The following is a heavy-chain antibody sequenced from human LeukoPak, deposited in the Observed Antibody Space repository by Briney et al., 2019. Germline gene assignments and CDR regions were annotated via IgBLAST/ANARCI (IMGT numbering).Heavy chain of an antibody. J-gene: IGHJ4*02. CDR3: AREGDSSGWYFDY. V-gene: IGHV4-59*01. CDR1: GGSISSNY. CDR2: IYYSGST. D-gene: IGHD6-19*01. Sequence: NPSETLSLTCTVSGGSISSNYWSWIRQPPGKGLEWIGYIYYSGSTNYNPSLKSRVTISVDTSKNQFSLKLSSVPAADTAVYYCAREGDSSGWYFDYWGQGTLVTVSS.